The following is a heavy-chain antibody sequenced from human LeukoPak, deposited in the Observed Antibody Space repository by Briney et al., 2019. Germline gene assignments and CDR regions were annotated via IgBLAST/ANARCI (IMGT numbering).Heavy chain of an antibody. Sequence: PSETLSLTCNDSGGSISSSHFCWGWFRQPPRKGLEWIGTLCYTGNIFYSPSLKSRVTVSVDTSKNQFSLQLSSVTAADTAVYYCTRINTEDNYYYYYMDVWGKGTTVTVSS. CDR2: LCYTGNI. D-gene: IGHD1-14*01. CDR3: TRINTEDNYYYYYMDV. CDR1: GGSISSSHFC. J-gene: IGHJ6*03. V-gene: IGHV4-39*01.